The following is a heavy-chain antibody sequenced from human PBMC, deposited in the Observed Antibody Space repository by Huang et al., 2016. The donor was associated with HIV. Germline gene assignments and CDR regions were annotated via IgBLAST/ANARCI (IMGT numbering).Heavy chain of an antibody. CDR1: GGSISSHY. J-gene: IGHJ4*02. Sequence: QVQLQESGPGLVKPSETLSLTCTVSGGSISSHYWSWIRQPPGKGLEWTGSIYYSGSTTYSPSLKSRVTISVDTSKNQFSLKLSSVTAADTAVYYCARDGTTVVTPVWGQGTLVTVSS. CDR3: ARDGTTVVTPV. D-gene: IGHD4-17*01. CDR2: IYYSGST. V-gene: IGHV4-59*11.